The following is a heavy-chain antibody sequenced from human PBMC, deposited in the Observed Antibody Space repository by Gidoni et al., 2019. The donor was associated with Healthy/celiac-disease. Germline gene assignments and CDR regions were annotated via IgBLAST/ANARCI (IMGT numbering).Heavy chain of an antibody. CDR1: GFPFSSYA. D-gene: IGHD3-3*01. J-gene: IGHJ6*03. Sequence: EVQLVESGGGLVQPGGSLRLSCSASGFPFSSYAMHWVRQAPGKGLEYVSAISSNGGSTYYADSVKGRFTISRDNSKNTLYLQMSSLRAEDTAVYYCVKSLGTYYDFWSGFMGATDYYYYMDVWGKGTTVTVSS. V-gene: IGHV3-64D*09. CDR2: ISSNGGST. CDR3: VKSLGTYYDFWSGFMGATDYYYYMDV.